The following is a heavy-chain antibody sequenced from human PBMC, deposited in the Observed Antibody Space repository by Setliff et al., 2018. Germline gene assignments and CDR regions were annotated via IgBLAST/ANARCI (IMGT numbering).Heavy chain of an antibody. CDR2: ISHSAGT. J-gene: IGHJ4*02. D-gene: IGHD3-22*01. V-gene: IGHV4-59*08. CDR1: GGSISSYY. Sequence: SCTVSGGSISSYYWNWIRQPPGKGLEWLGYISHSAGTNYNPSLRNRVTISIDTSENQFSLRLSSVTAADTAVYYCARQATYYYDTSGYYVLDYWGQGTLVTVSS. CDR3: ARQATYYYDTSGYYVLDY.